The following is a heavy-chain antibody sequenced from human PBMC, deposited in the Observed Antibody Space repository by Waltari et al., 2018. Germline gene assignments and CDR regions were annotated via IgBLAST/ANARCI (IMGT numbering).Heavy chain of an antibody. CDR3: ARLSYHIVTGYGWFDP. V-gene: IGHV4-39*01. J-gene: IGHJ5*02. CDR1: GGSISSESYY. D-gene: IGHD3-9*01. CDR2: ISYSGST. Sequence: QLQLQESGPGLVKPSETLSLTCTVSGGSISSESYYWGWIRQPPGKGLEWIGIISYSGSTYYNPSRKRRVTISVDTSKNQFSLKLSSVTAADTAVYYCARLSYHIVTGYGWFDPWGLGTLVTVSS.